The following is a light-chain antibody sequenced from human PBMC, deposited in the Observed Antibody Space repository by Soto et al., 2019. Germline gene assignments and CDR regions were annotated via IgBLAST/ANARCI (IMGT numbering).Light chain of an antibody. V-gene: IGLV2-14*01. CDR1: SSDVGGYKY. Sequence: QSALTQPASVSGSPGQSITIPCTGTSSDVGGYKYVSWYQQHPGKAPKLMIYEVSNRPSGVSNRFSGSKSGNTASLTISGLQAEDEAEYYCSSYTSSSPYVFGTGTKVTVL. CDR2: EVS. CDR3: SSYTSSSPYV. J-gene: IGLJ1*01.